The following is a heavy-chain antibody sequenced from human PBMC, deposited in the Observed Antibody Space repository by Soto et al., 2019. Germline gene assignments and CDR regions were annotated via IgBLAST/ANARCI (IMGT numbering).Heavy chain of an antibody. V-gene: IGHV1-18*01. D-gene: IGHD3-3*01. CDR3: ARDLGPEPELLEWLFPYYFDY. CDR2: ISAYNGNT. Sequence: ASVKVSCKASGYTFTSYGISWVRQAPGQGLEWMGWISAYNGNTNYAQKLQGRVTMTTETSTSTAYMELRSLRSEDTAVYYCARDLGPEPELLEWLFPYYFDYWGQGTLVTVSS. J-gene: IGHJ4*02. CDR1: GYTFTSYG.